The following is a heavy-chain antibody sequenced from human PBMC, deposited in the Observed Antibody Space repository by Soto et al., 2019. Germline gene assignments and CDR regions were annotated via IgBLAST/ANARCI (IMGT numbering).Heavy chain of an antibody. Sequence: SETLSLTCTVSGGSISSYYWSWIRQPPGKGLEWIGYIYYGGSTNYNPSLESRVTISVDTSKNQFSLKLSSVTAADTAVYYCAREGWLRSFDYWGQGTLVTVSS. CDR1: GGSISSYY. CDR3: AREGWLRSFDY. V-gene: IGHV4-59*01. CDR2: IYYGGST. D-gene: IGHD5-12*01. J-gene: IGHJ4*02.